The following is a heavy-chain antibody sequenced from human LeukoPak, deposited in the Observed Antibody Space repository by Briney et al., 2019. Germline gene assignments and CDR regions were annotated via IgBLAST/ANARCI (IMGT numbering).Heavy chain of an antibody. D-gene: IGHD2-2*01. Sequence: ASVKVSCKASGGTFSSYAISWVRQAPGQGLEWMGRIIPILGIANYAQKFQGRVTITADKSTSTAYMELSSLGSEDTAVYYCASLVGSSTSLYYFDYWGQGTLVTVSS. CDR2: IIPILGIA. J-gene: IGHJ4*02. CDR3: ASLVGSSTSLYYFDY. CDR1: GGTFSSYA. V-gene: IGHV1-69*04.